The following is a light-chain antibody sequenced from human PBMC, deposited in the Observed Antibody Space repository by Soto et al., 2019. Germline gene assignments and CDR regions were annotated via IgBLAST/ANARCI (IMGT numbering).Light chain of an antibody. Sequence: DIQMTHSPSTLSASVGGRVTMTCRASESIRTWLAWYQHKPGKAPKFLIYDASSLESGVPSRFSGSGSGTEFTLTISNLQPDDFATYFCQQYHNYPRTFGQGTKVDIK. J-gene: IGKJ1*01. CDR1: ESIRTW. CDR2: DAS. CDR3: QQYHNYPRT. V-gene: IGKV1-5*01.